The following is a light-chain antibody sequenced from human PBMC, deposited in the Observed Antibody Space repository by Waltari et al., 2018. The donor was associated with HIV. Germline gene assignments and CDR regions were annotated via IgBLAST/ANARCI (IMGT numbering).Light chain of an antibody. Sequence: DIHMTLSPSTLSAFVGDRVTITCRASQSVSTWLAWHQQKPGKAPKLLIHKASGLESGVSSRFSGSGSGTEFTLIIESLEPDDFATYYCQQYNTDPSFGQGTRLEMK. CDR1: QSVSTW. V-gene: IGKV1-5*03. CDR3: QQYNTDPS. J-gene: IGKJ5*01. CDR2: KAS.